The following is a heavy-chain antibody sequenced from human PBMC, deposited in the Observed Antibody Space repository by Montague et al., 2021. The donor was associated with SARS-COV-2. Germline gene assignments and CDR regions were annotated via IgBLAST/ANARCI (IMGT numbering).Heavy chain of an antibody. CDR1: GGSISSSSYY. CDR2: IYYSGST. CDR3: AREAYYYDSSCYYGGGYYYDDGIDV. V-gene: IGHV4-39*02. J-gene: IGHJ6*02. D-gene: IGHD3-22*01. Sequence: SETLSLTCTVSGGSISSSSYYWGWLRQPPGKGLEWIGSIYYSGSTYYNPSLKSRVTISVDTSKNQFSLKLSSVTAADTALYYCAREAYYYDSSCYYGGGYYYDDGIDVWGQGTTVTVSS.